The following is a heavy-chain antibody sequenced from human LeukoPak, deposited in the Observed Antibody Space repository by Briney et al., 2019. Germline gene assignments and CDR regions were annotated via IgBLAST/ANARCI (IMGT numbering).Heavy chain of an antibody. CDR3: TRDLRVGATHDAFDI. V-gene: IGHV3-49*04. CDR1: GFTFGDYA. CDR2: IRSKAYGGTT. D-gene: IGHD1-26*01. Sequence: GGFLRLSCTASGFTFGDYAMSWVRQAPGKGLEWVGFIRSKAYGGTTEYAASVKGRFTISRDDSKSIAYLQMNSLKTEDTAVYYCTRDLRVGATHDAFDIWGQGTMVTVSS. J-gene: IGHJ3*02.